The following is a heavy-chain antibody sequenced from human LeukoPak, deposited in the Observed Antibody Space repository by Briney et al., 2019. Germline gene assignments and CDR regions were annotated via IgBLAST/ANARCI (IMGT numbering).Heavy chain of an antibody. CDR2: IYTSGST. J-gene: IGHJ4*02. Sequence: SETLSLTCTVSGGSISSYYWSWIRQPAGKGLEWIGRIYTSGSTNYNPSLKSRVTMSVDTSKNQFSLKLSSVTAADMAVYYCARDPGSSSYYDSSGYLGGDYWGQGTLVTVSS. V-gene: IGHV4-4*07. CDR3: ARDPGSSSYYDSSGYLGGDY. CDR1: GGSISSYY. D-gene: IGHD3-22*01.